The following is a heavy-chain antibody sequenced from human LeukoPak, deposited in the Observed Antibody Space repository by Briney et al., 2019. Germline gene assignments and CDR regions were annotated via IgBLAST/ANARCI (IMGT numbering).Heavy chain of an antibody. CDR3: TRLPTLKTFDY. V-gene: IGHV3-73*01. Sequence: GGSLRLSCAPSGFTPSDSLMHWVREASGGGGGWGGRITSKAGSYAIAYAESVKGRFTISRDDSKNTVYLQMNSLKTEDTAVYYCTRLPTLKTFDYWGHGVLVTVSS. D-gene: IGHD4-17*01. J-gene: IGHJ4*01. CDR1: GFTPSDSL. CDR2: ITSKAGSYAI.